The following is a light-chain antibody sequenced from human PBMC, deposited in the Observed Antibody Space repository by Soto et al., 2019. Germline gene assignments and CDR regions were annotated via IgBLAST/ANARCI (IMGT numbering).Light chain of an antibody. Sequence: EIVMTQSPATLSVSPGERATLSCRASQSVASNLAWYQQKPGQAPRLLIYGASTRATGIPARFSGSGSGTEFTLAISALQSEDFAVYYCPQYNNWPPTFGLGTKVDIK. CDR3: PQYNNWPPT. CDR1: QSVASN. CDR2: GAS. J-gene: IGKJ1*01. V-gene: IGKV3-15*01.